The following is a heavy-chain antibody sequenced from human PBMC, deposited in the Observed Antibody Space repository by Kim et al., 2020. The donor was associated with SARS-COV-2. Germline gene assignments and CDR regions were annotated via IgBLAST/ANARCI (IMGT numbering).Heavy chain of an antibody. Sequence: ASVKGRFHISRDGSTNTAYLQMNSLKTEDTAVYYCTRQWIGGSAYNWFDPWGQGTLVTVSS. D-gene: IGHD3-10*01. V-gene: IGHV3-73*01. J-gene: IGHJ5*02. CDR3: TRQWIGGSAYNWFDP.